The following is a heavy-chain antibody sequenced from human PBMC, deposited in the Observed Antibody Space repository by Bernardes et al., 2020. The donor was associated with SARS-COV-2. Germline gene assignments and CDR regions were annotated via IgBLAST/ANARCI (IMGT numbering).Heavy chain of an antibody. D-gene: IGHD5-12*01. Sequence: VGSLILSCAASGFTVRVYWMHWVRQAPGQGLVWVARVNSDGSRITYADSVKGRFTISRDNAKNTLYLQMNSLRAEDTAVYYCAREEGYVLGLSYHYYGMDVWGQGTTVTVSS. CDR1: GFTVRVYW. V-gene: IGHV3-74*03. J-gene: IGHJ6*02. CDR3: AREEGYVLGLSYHYYGMDV. CDR2: VNSDGSRI.